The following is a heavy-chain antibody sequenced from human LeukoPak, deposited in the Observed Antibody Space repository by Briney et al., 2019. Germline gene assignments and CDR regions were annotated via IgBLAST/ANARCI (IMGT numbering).Heavy chain of an antibody. J-gene: IGHJ4*02. Sequence: ASVKVACKASVYTFPSCVISWVREAPGQGLEWMGGMSAYNGNTKYAQKLQGRVTMTTDTSTSTAYMELRSLRSDDTAVYYCARRSLITIFGVVISDSFDYWGQGTLVTVPS. CDR1: VYTFPSCV. V-gene: IGHV1-18*01. D-gene: IGHD3-3*01. CDR3: ARRSLITIFGVVISDSFDY. CDR2: MSAYNGNT.